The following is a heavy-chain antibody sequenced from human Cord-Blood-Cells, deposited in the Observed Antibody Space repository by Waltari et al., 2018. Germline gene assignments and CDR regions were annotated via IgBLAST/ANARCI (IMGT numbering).Heavy chain of an antibody. CDR3: TSGGYCSSTSCY. D-gene: IGHD2-2*01. CDR1: GFTFGDYA. Sequence: EVQLVESGGGLVQPGRSLRLSCTASGFTFGDYAMSWVRQAPGKGLEWVGFIRSKAYGGTTEYAASVKGRFTISRDDSKSIAYLQMNSLKTEDTAVYYCTSGGYCSSTSCYWGQGTLVTVSS. CDR2: IRSKAYGGTT. J-gene: IGHJ4*02. V-gene: IGHV3-49*04.